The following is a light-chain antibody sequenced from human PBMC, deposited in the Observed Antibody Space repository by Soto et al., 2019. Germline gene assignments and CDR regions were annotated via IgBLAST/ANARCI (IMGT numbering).Light chain of an antibody. CDR2: DVT. CDR3: ASITRSSTSV. V-gene: IGLV2-14*01. J-gene: IGLJ1*01. Sequence: QSVLGQPASVSGSPGQSITVSCTGTSSDVGGYEYVSWYQHQPDKAPKLIIYDVTNRPSGVSTRFSGSKSGNTASLTISGIQTEDEADYYCASITRSSTSVFGTGTKVNVL. CDR1: SSDVGGYEY.